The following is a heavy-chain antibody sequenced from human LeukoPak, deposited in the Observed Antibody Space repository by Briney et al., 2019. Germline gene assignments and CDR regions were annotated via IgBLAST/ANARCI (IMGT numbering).Heavy chain of an antibody. CDR3: AKDRGIQLWAPNWFDP. V-gene: IGHV3-23*01. D-gene: IGHD5-18*01. J-gene: IGHJ5*02. CDR2: ISGSGGST. Sequence: GGSLRLSCAASGFTFSSYAMSWARQAPGKGLEWVSAISGSGGSTYYADSVKGRFTISRDNSKNTLYLQMNSLRAEDTAVYYCAKDRGIQLWAPNWFDPWGQGTLVTVSS. CDR1: GFTFSSYA.